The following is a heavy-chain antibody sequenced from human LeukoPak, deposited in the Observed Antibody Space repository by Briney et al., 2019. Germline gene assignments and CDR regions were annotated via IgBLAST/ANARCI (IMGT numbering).Heavy chain of an antibody. CDR1: GFTFSSYS. CDR3: ARDQYYGSGMYGMDV. V-gene: IGHV3-48*04. J-gene: IGHJ6*02. Sequence: PGGSPRLSCAASGFTFSSYSMNWVRQAPGKGLEWVSYISSSSSTIYYADSVKGRFTISRDNAKNSLYLQMNSLRAEDTAVYYCARDQYYGSGMYGMDVWGQGTTVTVSS. D-gene: IGHD3-10*01. CDR2: ISSSSSTI.